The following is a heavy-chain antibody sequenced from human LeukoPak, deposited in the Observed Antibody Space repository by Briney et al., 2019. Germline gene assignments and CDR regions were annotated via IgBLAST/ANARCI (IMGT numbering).Heavy chain of an antibody. V-gene: IGHV4-39*01. D-gene: IGHD5-24*01. CDR3: ARHDSDGRDIDY. J-gene: IGHJ4*02. CDR1: GGSISSSSYY. Sequence: PSETLSLTCTVSGGSISSSSYYWGWLRQPQGKGREWIGSIYYSGRTYDNPSLNSRVTISVHTSKTQFSLKLSSVTAADTAVYYCARHDSDGRDIDYWGQGTLVTVSS. CDR2: IYYSGRT.